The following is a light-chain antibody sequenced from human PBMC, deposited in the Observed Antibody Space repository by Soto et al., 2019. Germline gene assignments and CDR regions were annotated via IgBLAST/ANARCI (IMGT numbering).Light chain of an antibody. CDR1: QSVNSNY. CDR3: QQYGSSSWT. CDR2: GAS. V-gene: IGKV3-20*01. J-gene: IGKJ1*01. Sequence: EIVLTQSPGSLSLSPWERATLSCRASQSVNSNYLAWYQQKPGQAPRLLIYGASSRATGIPDRFSGSGSGTDFTLTISRLEPEDFAVYYCQQYGSSSWTFGQGTRWIS.